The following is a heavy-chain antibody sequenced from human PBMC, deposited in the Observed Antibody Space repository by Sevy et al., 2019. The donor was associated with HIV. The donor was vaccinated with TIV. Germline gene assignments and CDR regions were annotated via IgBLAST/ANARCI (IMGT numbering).Heavy chain of an antibody. J-gene: IGHJ4*02. CDR1: GYTFTGYY. CDR2: INPKSGGT. CDR3: ARGYDFWSGYRFDY. V-gene: IGHV1-2*02. D-gene: IGHD3-3*01. Sequence: ASVKVSCKASGYTFTGYYMHWVRQAPGQGLEWMGWINPKSGGTNYAQKFQGRVTMTRDTSISTAYMELSRLRSDDTAVYYCARGYDFWSGYRFDYWGQGTLVTVSS.